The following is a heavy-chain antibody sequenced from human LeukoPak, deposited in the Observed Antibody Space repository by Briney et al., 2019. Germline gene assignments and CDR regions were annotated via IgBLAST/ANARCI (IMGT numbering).Heavy chain of an antibody. D-gene: IGHD1-26*01. V-gene: IGHV3-64D*06. J-gene: IGHJ4*02. CDR2: ISSNGGST. Sequence: PGGSLRLSCSASGFTFSSYAMYWVRQAPGKGLEYVSGISSNGGSTYYADSVKGRFTISRDNSKNTLYLQMSSLRAEDTAVYYCARSGSHDYWGQGTLVTVSS. CDR1: GFTFSSYA. CDR3: ARSGSHDY.